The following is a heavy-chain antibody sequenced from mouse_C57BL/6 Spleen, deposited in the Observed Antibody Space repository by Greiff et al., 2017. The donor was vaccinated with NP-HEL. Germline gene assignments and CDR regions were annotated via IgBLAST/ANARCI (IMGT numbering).Heavy chain of an antibody. D-gene: IGHD2-4*01. CDR2: IWSGGST. CDR1: CFSLTSSG. Sequence: QLQQAGTGPGPPPPSPSLTRPVSCFSLTSSGVHWGWQAPGKGLEWLGVIWSGGSTDYNAAVISRLSISKDNSKSQVFFKMNSLQADDTAIYYCARTRDDYFYYAMDYWGQGTSVTVSS. V-gene: IGHV2-2*01. CDR3: ARTRDDYFYYAMDY. J-gene: IGHJ4*01.